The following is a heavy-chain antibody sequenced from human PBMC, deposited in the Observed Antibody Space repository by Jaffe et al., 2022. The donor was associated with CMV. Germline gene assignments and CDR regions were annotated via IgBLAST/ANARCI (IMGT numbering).Heavy chain of an antibody. Sequence: QITLKESGPTLVKPTQTLTLTCTFSGFSLSTSGVGVGWIRQPPGKALEWLALIYWDDDKRYSPSLKSRLTITKDTSKNQVVLTMTNMDPVDTATYYCAHRSAKDYDFWNVYYFDYWGQGTLVTVSS. CDR3: AHRSAKDYDFWNVYYFDY. D-gene: IGHD3-3*01. J-gene: IGHJ4*02. CDR2: IYWDDDK. V-gene: IGHV2-5*02. CDR1: GFSLSTSGVG.